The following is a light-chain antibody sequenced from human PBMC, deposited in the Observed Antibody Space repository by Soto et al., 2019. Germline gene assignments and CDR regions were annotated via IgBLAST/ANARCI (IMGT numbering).Light chain of an antibody. CDR1: QSISTH. V-gene: IGKV1-39*01. CDR2: AAS. J-gene: IGKJ1*01. Sequence: DIPMTPSPSSLSASVGDRVSITCRASQSISTHLSWYQQKPGKAPKLLIYAASSLQSWVPSRFTGSGSGTDFTLTISSLQPEDFATYYCQQSYTSWWTFGQGTKVEIK. CDR3: QQSYTSWWT.